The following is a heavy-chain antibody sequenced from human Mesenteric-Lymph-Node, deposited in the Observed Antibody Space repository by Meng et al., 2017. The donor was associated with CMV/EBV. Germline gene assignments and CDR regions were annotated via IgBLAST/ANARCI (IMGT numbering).Heavy chain of an antibody. CDR2: INLNSGDT. Sequence: ASVKVSCKASGFTFTDYYIHWVRQAPGQGLEWMGWINLNSGDTKYAQDFEGRVTVTRDTSINTAYMELGELRSEDTAIYYCVRDPPGTTTFDYWGQGALVTVSS. CDR3: VRDPPGTTTFDY. J-gene: IGHJ4*02. V-gene: IGHV1-2*02. CDR1: GFTFTDYY. D-gene: IGHD1-1*01.